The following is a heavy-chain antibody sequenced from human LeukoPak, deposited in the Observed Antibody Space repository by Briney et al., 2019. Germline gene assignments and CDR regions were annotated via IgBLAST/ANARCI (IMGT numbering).Heavy chain of an antibody. CDR2: INSNAAAT. D-gene: IGHD5-24*01. CDR1: GFTFDDYG. J-gene: IGHJ3*02. Sequence: GGSLRLSXAASGFTFDDYGMSWVRQAPGKGLEWVSTINSNAAATRYADSVNGRFTISRDNAKNSLYVQMNSLRAEDTALYYCARIDGYNAFNTWGQGTMVTVSS. CDR3: ARIDGYNAFNT. V-gene: IGHV3-20*04.